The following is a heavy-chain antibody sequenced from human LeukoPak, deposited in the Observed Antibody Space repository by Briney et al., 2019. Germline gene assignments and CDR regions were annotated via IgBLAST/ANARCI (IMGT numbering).Heavy chain of an antibody. CDR2: IHKNAIT. V-gene: IGHV3-53*01. CDR1: GFTVSSNY. Sequence: GGSLRLPCAASGFTVSSNYMTWVRQAPGKGLEWVSVIHKNAITYYADTVKGRFTISRDNSKNMLYLQMNSLRAEDTAVYYCARSLRVRGVPDYMDVWGKGTTVIISS. J-gene: IGHJ6*03. D-gene: IGHD3-10*02. CDR3: ARSLRVRGVPDYMDV.